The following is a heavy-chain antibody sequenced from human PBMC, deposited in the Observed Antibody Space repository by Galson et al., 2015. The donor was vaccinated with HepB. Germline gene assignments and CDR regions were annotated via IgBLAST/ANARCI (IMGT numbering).Heavy chain of an antibody. J-gene: IGHJ4*02. D-gene: IGHD3-10*01. CDR3: ARDNPYGSGSYMSYY. V-gene: IGHV1-69*04. Sequence: SVKVSCKASEGTFSSYTISWVRQAPGQGLEWMGRIIPILGIANYAQKFQGRVTITADKSTSTAYMELSSLRSEDTAVYYCARDNPYGSGSYMSYYWGQGTLVTVSS. CDR2: IIPILGIA. CDR1: EGTFSSYT.